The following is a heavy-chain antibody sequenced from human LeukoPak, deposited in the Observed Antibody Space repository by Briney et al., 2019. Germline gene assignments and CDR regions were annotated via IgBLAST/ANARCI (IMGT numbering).Heavy chain of an antibody. J-gene: IGHJ3*02. Sequence: SVKVSCKASGGTFSSYAISWVRQAPGQGLEWMGGIIPIFGTANYAQKFQGRVTITTDESTSTAYMELSSLRSEDTAVYYCARQWELIPDAFDIWGQGTTVTVSS. CDR1: GGTFSSYA. CDR2: IIPIFGTA. CDR3: ARQWELIPDAFDI. V-gene: IGHV1-69*05. D-gene: IGHD1-26*01.